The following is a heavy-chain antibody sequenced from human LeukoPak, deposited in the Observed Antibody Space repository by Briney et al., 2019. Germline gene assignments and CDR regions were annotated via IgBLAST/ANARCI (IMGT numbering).Heavy chain of an antibody. CDR3: AGGRKTGDRLFDY. CDR1: GGSISSYY. J-gene: IGHJ4*02. D-gene: IGHD7-27*01. Sequence: PSETLSLTCTVSGGSISSYYWSWIRQPPGKGLEWIGYIYYSGSTNYNPSLKSRFTISVDTSKNQFSLKLSSVTAADTAVYYCAGGRKTGDRLFDYWGQGTLVTVSS. CDR2: IYYSGST. V-gene: IGHV4-59*01.